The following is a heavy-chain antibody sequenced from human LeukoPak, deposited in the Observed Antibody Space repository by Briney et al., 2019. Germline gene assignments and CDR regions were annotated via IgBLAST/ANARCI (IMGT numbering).Heavy chain of an antibody. CDR1: GYSISSGYY. J-gene: IGHJ4*02. CDR3: ARHYSSALDY. Sequence: PSETLSLTCAVSGYSISSGYYWVWIRQPPGKGLEWIGSIYHSGSTYYNPSLKSRVTISVDTSKNQFSLKLSSVTAADTAVYYCARHYSSALDYWGQGTLVTVSS. V-gene: IGHV4-38-2*01. CDR2: IYHSGST. D-gene: IGHD2-21*01.